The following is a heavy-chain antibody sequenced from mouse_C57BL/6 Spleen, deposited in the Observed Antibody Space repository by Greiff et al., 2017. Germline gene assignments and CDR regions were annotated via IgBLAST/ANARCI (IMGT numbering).Heavy chain of an antibody. V-gene: IGHV1-82*01. D-gene: IGHD2-1*01. Sequence: QVQLQQSGPELVKPGASVKISCKASGYAFSSSWMNWVKQRPGKGLEWIGRIYPGDGDTNYNGKFKGKATLTADKSSSTAYMQLSSLTSEDSAVYFCARRSRGNYEAMDYWGQGTSVTVSS. J-gene: IGHJ4*01. CDR1: GYAFSSSW. CDR3: ARRSRGNYEAMDY. CDR2: IYPGDGDT.